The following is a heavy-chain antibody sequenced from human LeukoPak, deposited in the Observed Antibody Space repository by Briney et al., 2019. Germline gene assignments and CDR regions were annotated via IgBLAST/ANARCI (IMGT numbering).Heavy chain of an antibody. V-gene: IGHV4-39*01. CDR1: GGSISSSSYY. CDR2: IYYSGST. Sequence: SETLSLTCTVSGGSISSSSYYWGWIRQPPGKGLEWIGSIYYSGSTYYNPSLKSRVTISVDTSKNQFSLKLSSVTAADTAVYYCASNPYYYDSSGYFLFDYWGQGTLVTVSS. D-gene: IGHD3-22*01. J-gene: IGHJ4*02. CDR3: ASNPYYYDSSGYFLFDY.